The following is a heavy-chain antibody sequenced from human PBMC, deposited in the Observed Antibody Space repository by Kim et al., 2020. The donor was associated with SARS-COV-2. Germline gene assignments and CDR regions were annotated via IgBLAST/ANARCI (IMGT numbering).Heavy chain of an antibody. D-gene: IGHD3-9*01. Sequence: GGSLRLSCAASGFNFGAYWMTWVRQAPGKGLEWVANIKQDRSEKNYVDSVWGRFTISRDNAKNSLFLQMNSLRADDTAVYYCASKGPVFDIFTGYNTQNFYSSGQGTLVTASS. CDR1: GFNFGAYW. CDR3: ASKGPVFDIFTGYNTQNFYS. CDR2: IKQDRSEK. V-gene: IGHV3-7*01. J-gene: IGHJ4*02.